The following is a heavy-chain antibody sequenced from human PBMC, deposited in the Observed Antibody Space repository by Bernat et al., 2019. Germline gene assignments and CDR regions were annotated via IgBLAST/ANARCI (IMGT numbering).Heavy chain of an antibody. J-gene: IGHJ4*02. CDR2: IYYSWNT. D-gene: IGHD3/OR15-3a*01. V-gene: IGHV4-38-2*01. Sequence: QVQLQESRPGLVKPSETLSLICAVSGYSVSSGYYWGWIRQPPGKGLEWMGSIYYSWNTYYNPSLKSRVTISVDTSKNQFSLRLSSVTTADSAVYYCSRTWTGYAPVYWGLGTLVTVSS. CDR1: GYSVSSGYY. CDR3: SRTWTGYAPVY.